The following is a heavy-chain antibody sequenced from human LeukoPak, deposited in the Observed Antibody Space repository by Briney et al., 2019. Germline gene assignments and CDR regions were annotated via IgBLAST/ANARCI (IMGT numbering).Heavy chain of an antibody. Sequence: ASVKVSCKASGGTFSSYAISWVRQAPGQGLEWMGIINPSGGSTSYAQKFQGRVTMTRDTSTSTVYMELSSLRSEDTAVYYCARKIAAPNKGFDYWGQGTLVTVSS. J-gene: IGHJ4*02. D-gene: IGHD6-6*01. V-gene: IGHV1-46*01. CDR3: ARKIAAPNKGFDY. CDR1: GGTFSSYA. CDR2: INPSGGST.